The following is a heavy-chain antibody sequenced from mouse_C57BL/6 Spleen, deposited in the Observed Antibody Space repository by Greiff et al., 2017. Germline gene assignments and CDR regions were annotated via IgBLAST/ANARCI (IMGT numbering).Heavy chain of an antibody. CDR3: TAITTVVAPL. D-gene: IGHD1-1*01. CDR1: GFTFSNYW. J-gene: IGHJ2*01. Sequence: EVHLVESGGGLVQPGGSMKLSCVASGFTFSNYWMNWVRQSPEKGLEWVAQIRLKSDNYATHYAESVKGRFTISRDDSKSSVYLQMNNLRAEDTGIYYCTAITTVVAPLWGQGTTLTVSS. CDR2: IRLKSDNYAT. V-gene: IGHV6-3*01.